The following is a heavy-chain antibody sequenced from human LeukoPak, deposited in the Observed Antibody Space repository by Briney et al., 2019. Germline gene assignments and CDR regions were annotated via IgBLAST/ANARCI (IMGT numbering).Heavy chain of an antibody. CDR2: ISSSGSTI. CDR3: ARGSYGDYDFVGNGWFDP. V-gene: IGHV3-11*04. CDR1: GFTFSDYY. J-gene: IGHJ5*02. D-gene: IGHD4-17*01. Sequence: GGSLRLSCAASGFTFSDYYMSWIRQAPGKGLEWVSYISSSGSTIYYADSVKGRFTISRDNAKNSLYLQMNSLRAEDTAVYYCARGSYGDYDFVGNGWFDPWGQGTLVTVSS.